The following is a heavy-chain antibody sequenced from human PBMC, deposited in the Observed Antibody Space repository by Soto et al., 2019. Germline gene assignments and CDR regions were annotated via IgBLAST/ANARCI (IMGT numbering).Heavy chain of an antibody. CDR1: GGTFTTYT. V-gene: IGHV1-69*01. CDR2: IFPIFGRT. CDR3: ALLTPSTGGY. Sequence: QVHLVQSGAEVKKPGSSVKVSCKVSGGTFTTYTISWVRQAPGQGLEWMGGIFPIFGRTNYAQKFQGRVTIIADESTSTAYMEVSSLSSEGTALYYCALLTPSTGGYWGQGTLVTVSS. D-gene: IGHD2-8*02. J-gene: IGHJ4*02.